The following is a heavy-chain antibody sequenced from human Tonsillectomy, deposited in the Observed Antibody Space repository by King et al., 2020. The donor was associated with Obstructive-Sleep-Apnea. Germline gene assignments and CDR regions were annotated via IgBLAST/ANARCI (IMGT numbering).Heavy chain of an antibody. CDR3: AKDLSSGWYEPVDY. CDR1: GFTFDDYA. J-gene: IGHJ4*02. V-gene: IGHV3-9*01. Sequence: VQLVESGGGLVQPGRSLRLSCAASGFTFDDYAMHWVRQAPGKGLEWVSGISWNSGRIGYADSVKGRFTISRDNAKNSLFLQMNSLRTEDTDLYYCAKDLSSGWYEPVDYWGQGALGTVPS. D-gene: IGHD6-19*01. CDR2: ISWNSGRI.